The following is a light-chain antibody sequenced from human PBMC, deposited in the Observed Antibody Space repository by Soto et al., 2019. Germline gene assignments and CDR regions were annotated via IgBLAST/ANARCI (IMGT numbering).Light chain of an antibody. CDR3: QQYGSSLT. V-gene: IGKV3-15*01. J-gene: IGKJ1*01. CDR1: QSISNN. CDR2: GAS. Sequence: EVELTQSPATLSVSPGERVTLSCRASQSISNNLAWYQQKPGQAPRLLLYGASTRATGIPAGFSGSGSGTEFTLTISRLEPEDFGVYYCQQYGSSLTFGQGTKVDIK.